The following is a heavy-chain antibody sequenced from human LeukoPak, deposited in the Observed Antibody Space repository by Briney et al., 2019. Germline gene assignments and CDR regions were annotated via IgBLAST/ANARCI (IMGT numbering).Heavy chain of an antibody. Sequence: GRSLRLSCTASGFTFGDYAMSWVRQAPGKGLEWVGFIRSKAYGGTTEYAASVKGRFTISRDDSKSIAYLQMNSLKTEDTAVYYCTSGRSPNIVVVPAHDYWGQGTLVTVSS. CDR1: GFTFGDYA. V-gene: IGHV3-49*04. CDR2: IRSKAYGGTT. CDR3: TSGRSPNIVVVPAHDY. J-gene: IGHJ4*02. D-gene: IGHD2-2*01.